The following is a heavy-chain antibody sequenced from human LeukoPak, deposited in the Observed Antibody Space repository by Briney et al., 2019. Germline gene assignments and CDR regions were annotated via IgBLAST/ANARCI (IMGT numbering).Heavy chain of an antibody. CDR1: GFTFSSYA. CDR2: ISGSGGST. Sequence: GGSLRLSCAASGFTFSSYAMSWVRQAPGKGLEWVSAISGSGGSTYYADSVKGRFTISRDNSKNTLYLQMNSLRAEDTAVYYCAKFGSGSAYYYYGMDVWGKGTTVTVPS. CDR3: AKFGSGSAYYYYGMDV. J-gene: IGHJ6*04. D-gene: IGHD3-10*01. V-gene: IGHV3-23*01.